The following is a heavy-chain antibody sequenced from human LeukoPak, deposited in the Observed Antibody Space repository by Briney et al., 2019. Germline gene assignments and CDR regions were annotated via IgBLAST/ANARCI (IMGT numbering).Heavy chain of an antibody. Sequence: GASLLLCSAAAGFSFSSDAMCWGRPAPGKGVEWVSAISGSGGSTYYADSVKGRVTISRDNSKNTLYMQMNSLRAEDTAVYYGAKDKGDCSSTSCYTIFDYWGQGTLVTVSS. V-gene: IGHV3-23*01. CDR1: GFSFSSDA. J-gene: IGHJ4*02. CDR3: AKDKGDCSSTSCYTIFDY. D-gene: IGHD2-2*02. CDR2: ISGSGGST.